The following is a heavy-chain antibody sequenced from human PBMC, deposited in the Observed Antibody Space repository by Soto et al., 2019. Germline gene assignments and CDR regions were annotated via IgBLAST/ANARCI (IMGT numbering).Heavy chain of an antibody. Sequence: SETLSLTCTFSGGSISSGGYYWSWIRQHPGKGLEWIGYIYYSGSTYYNPSLKSRVTISVDTSKNQFSLKLSSVTAADTAVYYCARDNIAARYWFDPWGQGTLVTVSS. D-gene: IGHD6-6*01. CDR1: GGSISSGGYY. J-gene: IGHJ5*02. CDR3: ARDNIAARYWFDP. CDR2: IYYSGST. V-gene: IGHV4-31*03.